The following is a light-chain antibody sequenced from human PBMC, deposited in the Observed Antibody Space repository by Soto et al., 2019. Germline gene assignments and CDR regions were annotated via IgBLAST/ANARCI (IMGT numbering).Light chain of an antibody. CDR1: SSNIGAGYD. Sequence: QLVLTQPPSVSGAPGQRVTISCTGSSSNIGAGYDVHWYQQLPGTAPKLLIYDNNNRPSGVPDRFSGSKSGTSASLAITGLQAEDEADYYCQSYDSSLSSWVFGGGTKVTVL. V-gene: IGLV1-40*01. CDR2: DNN. J-gene: IGLJ3*02. CDR3: QSYDSSLSSWV.